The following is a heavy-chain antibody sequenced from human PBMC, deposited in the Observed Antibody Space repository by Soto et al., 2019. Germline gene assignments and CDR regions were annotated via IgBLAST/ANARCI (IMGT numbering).Heavy chain of an antibody. D-gene: IGHD2-8*02. CDR1: GFTFSSYA. Sequence: QVQLEESGGGVVQPGRSPRLSCAASGFTFSSYAMHWVRQAPGKGLEWVAVISYDGSNKYYADSVKGRFTISRDNSKNTLYLQMNSLRAEDTAVYYCASLVFDYWGQGTLVTVSS. CDR2: ISYDGSNK. J-gene: IGHJ4*02. CDR3: ASLVFDY. V-gene: IGHV3-30-3*01.